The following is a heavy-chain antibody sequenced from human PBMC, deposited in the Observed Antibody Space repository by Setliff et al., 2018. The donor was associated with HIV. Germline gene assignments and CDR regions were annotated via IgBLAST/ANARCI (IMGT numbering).Heavy chain of an antibody. CDR1: SYSITSAFY. J-gene: IGHJ4*02. Sequence: PSETLSLTCSVFSYSITSAFYWAWIRQAPGKGLEWIGTIYQSGTTFYNPSLKSRVTISVDTAKNRFSLNMNSVTAAETAVYYCGGAAPRTGQGTIDYWGQGTLVTVSS. CDR3: GGAAPRTGQGTIDY. D-gene: IGHD1-1*01. CDR2: IYQSGTT. V-gene: IGHV4-38-2*02.